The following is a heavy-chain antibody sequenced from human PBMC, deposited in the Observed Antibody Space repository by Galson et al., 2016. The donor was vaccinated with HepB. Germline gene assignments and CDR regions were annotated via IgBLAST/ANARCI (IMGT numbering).Heavy chain of an antibody. Sequence: SLRLSCAASGFTFSTYSMNWVRQAPGKGLEWVSFISITSGYKYYADSLKGRVTISRDNAKNSLYLQMNSLRAEDTAVYYCARQYYYDTSGYMNWFDPWGQGTLVTVSS. J-gene: IGHJ5*02. CDR2: ISITSGYK. CDR1: GFTFSTYS. D-gene: IGHD3-22*01. V-gene: IGHV3-21*01. CDR3: ARQYYYDTSGYMNWFDP.